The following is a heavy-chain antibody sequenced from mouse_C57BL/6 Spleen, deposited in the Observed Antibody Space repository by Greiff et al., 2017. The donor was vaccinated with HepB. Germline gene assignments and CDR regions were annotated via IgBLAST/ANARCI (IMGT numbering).Heavy chain of an antibody. CDR1: GYSITSGYY. V-gene: IGHV3-6*01. CDR2: ISYDGSN. Sequence: VQLQQSGPGLVKPSQSLSLTCSVTGYSITSGYYWNWIRQFPGNKLEWMGYISYDGSNNYNPSLKNRISITRDTSKNQFFLKLNSVTTEDTATYYCARGWDYDGDWYFDVWGTGTTVTVSS. CDR3: ARGWDYDGDWYFDV. J-gene: IGHJ1*03. D-gene: IGHD2-4*01.